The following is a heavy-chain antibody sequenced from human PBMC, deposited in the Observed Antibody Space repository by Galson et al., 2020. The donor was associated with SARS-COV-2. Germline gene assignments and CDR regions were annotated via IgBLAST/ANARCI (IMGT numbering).Heavy chain of an antibody. CDR1: GFAFSGSA. J-gene: IGHJ4*02. D-gene: IGHD6-25*01. V-gene: IGHV3-73*01. CDR3: ARFVEAANYFVY. Sequence: GGSLRLSCEASGFAFSGSAIHWVRQASGKGLEWVGRIRSKPNNYATAYAASVNDRFTVSRDDSKNTAYLQMNSLKTEDTALYYCARFVEAANYFVYGGQGALVTVSS. CDR2: IRSKPNNYAT.